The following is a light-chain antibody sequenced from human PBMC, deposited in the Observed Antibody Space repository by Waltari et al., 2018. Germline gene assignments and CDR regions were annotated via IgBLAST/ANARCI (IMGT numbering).Light chain of an antibody. CDR2: GND. CDR1: NSNIGSNT. Sequence: QSVLTQPPSLSGTPGQRVTISCSGSNSNIGSNTVDWYQVLPGTAPKLLIHGNDQRPSGVPDRFSGSKFGASGSLAISGLQTEDESEYYCAAWDESLKGWVFGGGTRLTVL. CDR3: AAWDESLKGWV. V-gene: IGLV1-44*01. J-gene: IGLJ3*02.